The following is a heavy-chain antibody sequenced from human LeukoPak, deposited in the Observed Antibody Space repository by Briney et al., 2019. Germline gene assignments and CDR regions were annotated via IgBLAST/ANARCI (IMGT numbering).Heavy chain of an antibody. J-gene: IGHJ5*02. CDR2: ISSSTNYI. D-gene: IGHD3-10*01. CDR3: AKGYYGSGTYGWFDP. CDR1: GFTFSSYS. V-gene: IGHV3-21*04. Sequence: PGGSLRLSCAASGFTFSSYSMNWVRQAPGKGLEWVSSISSSTNYIYYADSVKGRFTISRDNSKKKLYLQMNSLRAEDTAVYYCAKGYYGSGTYGWFDPWGQGTLVTVSS.